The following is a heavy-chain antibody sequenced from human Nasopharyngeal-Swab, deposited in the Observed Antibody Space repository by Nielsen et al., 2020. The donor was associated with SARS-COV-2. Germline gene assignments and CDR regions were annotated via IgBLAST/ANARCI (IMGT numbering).Heavy chain of an antibody. V-gene: IGHV3-30*04. CDR1: GYTFTGYY. D-gene: IGHD3-10*01. CDR2: ISYDGSNK. CDR3: ARDRVFLVRGFDY. J-gene: IGHJ4*02. Sequence: SCKASGYTFTGYYMHWVRQAPGKGLEWVAVISYDGSNKYYADSVKGRFTISRDNSKNTLYLQMNSLRAEDTAVYYCARDRVFLVRGFDYWGQGTLVTVSS.